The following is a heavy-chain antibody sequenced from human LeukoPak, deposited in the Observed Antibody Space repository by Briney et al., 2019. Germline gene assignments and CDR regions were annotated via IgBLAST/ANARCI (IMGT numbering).Heavy chain of an antibody. CDR1: GGSISSGGYS. Sequence: PSETLSLTCAVSGGSISSGGYSWSWIRQPPGKGLEWIGYIYHSGSTYYNPSLKSRVTISVDRSKNQFSLKLSSVTAADTAVYYCAREGSVAHGWRPGIWFDPWGQGTLVTVSS. CDR2: IYHSGST. V-gene: IGHV4-30-2*01. D-gene: IGHD6-19*01. J-gene: IGHJ5*02. CDR3: AREGSVAHGWRPGIWFDP.